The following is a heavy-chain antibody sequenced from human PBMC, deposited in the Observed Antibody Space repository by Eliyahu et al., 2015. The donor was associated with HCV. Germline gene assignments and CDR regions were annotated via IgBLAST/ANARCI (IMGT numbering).Heavy chain of an antibody. V-gene: IGHV4-39*01. CDR2: IYYXGST. CDR1: GGSISSSSYY. Sequence: QLQLQESGPGLVKPXETLSLTCTXSGGSISSSSYYWXXXRQPPGKGLEWIGSIYYXGSTYYXPSLKSRVTISVDTSKNQFSLKLSSVTAADTAVYYCASLVGATTPGYWGQGTLVTVSS. J-gene: IGHJ4*02. D-gene: IGHD1-26*01. CDR3: ASLVGATTPGY.